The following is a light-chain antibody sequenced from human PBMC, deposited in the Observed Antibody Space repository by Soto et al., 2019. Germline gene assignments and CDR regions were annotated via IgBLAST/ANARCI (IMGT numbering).Light chain of an antibody. CDR1: QSISSN. CDR3: QQYHDGPPLT. J-gene: IGKJ4*01. CDR2: DAT. V-gene: IGKV3D-15*01. Sequence: EIVMTQSPATLSESPGERVTLSCRASQSISSNLAWYQQKPGQPPRLLIYDATSRATGIPSRFSGSASATDFTLTITSLQSEDFAVYFCQQYHDGPPLTFGGGTKVEIK.